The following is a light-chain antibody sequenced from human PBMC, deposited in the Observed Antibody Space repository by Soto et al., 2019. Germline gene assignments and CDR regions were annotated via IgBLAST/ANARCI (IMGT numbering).Light chain of an antibody. J-gene: IGKJ2*01. CDR1: QSISSY. Sequence: DIQMTQSPSSLSASVGDRVTITCRASQSISSYLNWYQQKPGKAPRLLIYAASSLQSGVSSRFSGSGSGTDFTLTISSLQPEDFALYYCQQSYTNPYIFGQGTKLEIK. CDR2: AAS. CDR3: QQSYTNPYI. V-gene: IGKV1-39*01.